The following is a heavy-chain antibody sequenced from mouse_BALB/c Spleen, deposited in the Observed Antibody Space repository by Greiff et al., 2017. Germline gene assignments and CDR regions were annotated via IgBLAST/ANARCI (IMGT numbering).Heavy chain of an antibody. CDR1: GYSITSDYA. CDR3: AIWYFDV. J-gene: IGHJ1*01. V-gene: IGHV3-2*02. Sequence: EVKLQESGPGLVKPSQSLSLTCTVTGYSITSDYAWNWIRQFPGNKLEWMGYISYSGSTSYNPSLKSRISITRDTSKNQFFLQLNSVTTEDTATYYCAIWYFDVWGAGTTVTVSS. CDR2: ISYSGST.